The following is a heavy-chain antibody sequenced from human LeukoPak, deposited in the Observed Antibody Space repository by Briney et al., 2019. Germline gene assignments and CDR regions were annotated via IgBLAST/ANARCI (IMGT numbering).Heavy chain of an antibody. CDR1: GGSISSYY. Sequence: SETLSLTCTVSGGSISSYYWSWIRQPPGKGLEWIGYIYYSGSTNYNPSLKSRVTISVDTSKNQFSLKLSSVTAADTAVYYCAKTGGYRYYYMDVWGKGTTVTISS. J-gene: IGHJ6*03. V-gene: IGHV4-59*12. CDR2: IYYSGST. D-gene: IGHD2-2*02. CDR3: AKTGGYRYYYMDV.